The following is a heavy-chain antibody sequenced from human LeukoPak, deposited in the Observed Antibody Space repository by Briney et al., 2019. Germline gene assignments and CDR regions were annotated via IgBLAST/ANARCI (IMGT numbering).Heavy chain of an antibody. Sequence: SETLSLTCTVSGVSISSSSYYWGWIRQPPGKGLEWIASISYSGSTYYNPSLKSRVTISVDTSKNQCSLKLSSVTAADTAVYYCASLVVPAAISRSDDAFDIWGQRTMVTVSS. J-gene: IGHJ3*02. CDR2: ISYSGST. CDR1: GVSISSSSYY. D-gene: IGHD2-2*01. V-gene: IGHV4-39*07. CDR3: ASLVVPAAISRSDDAFDI.